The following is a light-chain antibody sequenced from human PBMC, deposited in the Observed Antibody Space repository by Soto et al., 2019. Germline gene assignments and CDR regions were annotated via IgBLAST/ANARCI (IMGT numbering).Light chain of an antibody. V-gene: IGKV3-15*01. CDR1: QNVYSN. CDR3: QQYNNWPPWT. J-gene: IGKJ1*01. Sequence: EIVMTQSPATLSASPGERATLSCWASQNVYSNLAWYQQKPGQAPRLLIYGASTRATGIPARFSGSGSGTEFTLTISSLQSEDFAVYYCQQYNNWPPWTFGQGTKVDIK. CDR2: GAS.